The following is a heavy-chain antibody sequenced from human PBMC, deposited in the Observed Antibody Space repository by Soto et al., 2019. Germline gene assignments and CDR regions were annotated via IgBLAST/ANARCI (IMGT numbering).Heavy chain of an antibody. J-gene: IGHJ4*02. CDR3: ANVFCLKVRVVTSLFDF. V-gene: IGHV3-30*18. CDR1: GFTFSRYG. D-gene: IGHD3-3*01. Sequence: GRSLRLSCAASGFTFSRYGLHWVRQAPGKGLEWVAVISYDGSNKYYADSVKGRFTISRDNSKNTLYLQMNSLRAEDTAVYYCANVFCLKVRVVTSLFDFWGQGTLVTGS. CDR2: ISYDGSNK.